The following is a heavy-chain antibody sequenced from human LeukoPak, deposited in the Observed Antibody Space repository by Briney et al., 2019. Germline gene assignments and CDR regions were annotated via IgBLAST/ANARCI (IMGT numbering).Heavy chain of an antibody. CDR3: ARDQGITGTAEGAFDI. CDR1: GGSISSGGYY. D-gene: IGHD1-7*01. J-gene: IGHJ3*02. CDR2: IYHSGST. V-gene: IGHV4-30-2*01. Sequence: SETLSLTCIVSGGSISSGGYYWSWIRQPPGKGLEWIGYIYHSGSTYYNPSLKSRVTISVDRSKNQFSLKLSSVTAADTAVYYCARDQGITGTAEGAFDIWGQGTMVTVSS.